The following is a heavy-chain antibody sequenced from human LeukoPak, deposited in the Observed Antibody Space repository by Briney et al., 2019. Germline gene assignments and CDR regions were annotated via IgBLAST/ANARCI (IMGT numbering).Heavy chain of an antibody. CDR2: IITHKGNT. J-gene: IGHJ3*01. D-gene: IGHD4-17*01. Sequence: ASVKVSCKASGYSFMSYGITWVRQAPGQGLEWVGWIITHKGNTNYAQRVQGRVTMTVETSSNTAHMELRSLTYDDTAIYYCARATGWSTVPTYDAFDVWGQGTLVAVS. CDR3: ARATGWSTVPTYDAFDV. V-gene: IGHV1-18*01. CDR1: GYSFMSYG.